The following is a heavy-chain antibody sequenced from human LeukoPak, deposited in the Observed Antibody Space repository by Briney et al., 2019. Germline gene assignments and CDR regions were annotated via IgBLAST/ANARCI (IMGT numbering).Heavy chain of an antibody. Sequence: SETLSLTCSISGVSINNSSFSWGWIRQPPGKGLEWIGNIYFTGSTYYNPSLKSRVTISVDTSKSQCSLKLRSVTAADTAVYYCARTTGMGRGVHDYWGQGTLVSVSS. D-gene: IGHD1-1*01. CDR3: ARTTGMGRGVHDY. CDR2: IYFTGST. CDR1: GVSINNSSFS. J-gene: IGHJ4*02. V-gene: IGHV4-39*07.